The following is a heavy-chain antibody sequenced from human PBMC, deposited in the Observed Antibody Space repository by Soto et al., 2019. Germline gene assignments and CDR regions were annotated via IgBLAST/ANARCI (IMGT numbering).Heavy chain of an antibody. V-gene: IGHV4-34*01. CDR2: INHSGST. CDR1: GGSFSGYY. Sequence: QVQLQQWGAGLLKPSETLSLTCAVYGGSFSGYYWSWIRQPPGKGLEWIGEINHSGSTNYNPSLKSRVTISVDTSKNQFSLKRSSVTAADTAVYYCATGVVAAADYLGQVTLVTVS. CDR3: ATGVVAAADY. J-gene: IGHJ4*02. D-gene: IGHD2-15*01.